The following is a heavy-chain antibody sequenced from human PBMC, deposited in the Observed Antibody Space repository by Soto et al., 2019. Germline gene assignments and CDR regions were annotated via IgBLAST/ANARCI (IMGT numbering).Heavy chain of an antibody. V-gene: IGHV3-30-3*01. Sequence: QVQLVESGGGVFQPGRSLRLSCAASGFTFSDYTIHWVRQAPGKGLEWVAVISYDGNNKKYADSVEGRFTISRDNSKNRLYLQQNSLRDEDTAVYYGEKVHHPPGSDLNWADNWFDAWGEETMVTVSS. CDR3: EKVHHPPGSDLNWADNWFDA. D-gene: IGHD3-16*02. J-gene: IGHJ5*02. CDR2: ISYDGNNK. CDR1: GFTFSDYT.